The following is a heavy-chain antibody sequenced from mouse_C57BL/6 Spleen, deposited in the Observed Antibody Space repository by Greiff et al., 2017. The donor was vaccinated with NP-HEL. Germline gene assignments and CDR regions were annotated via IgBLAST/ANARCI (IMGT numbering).Heavy chain of an antibody. CDR3: ARGGYYYGSSSAWFAY. CDR1: GYTFTDYY. V-gene: IGHV1-19*01. D-gene: IGHD1-1*01. J-gene: IGHJ3*01. Sequence: EVQLQQSGPVLVKPGASVKMSCKASGYTFTDYYMNWVKQCHGKSLEWIGVINPYNGGTSYNQKFKGKATLTVDKSSSTAYMELNSLTSEDSAVYYCARGGYYYGSSSAWFAYWGQGTLVTVSA. CDR2: INPYNGGT.